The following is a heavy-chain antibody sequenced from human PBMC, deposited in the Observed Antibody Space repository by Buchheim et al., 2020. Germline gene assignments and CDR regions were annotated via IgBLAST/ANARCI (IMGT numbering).Heavy chain of an antibody. Sequence: EVQVVESGGGLVQPGGSLRLSCAASGFTFTNFWMSWVRQAPGKGLEWVANIKQDGTQTYYVDSVKGRLTISRDNTKNSVYLQMNSLRAEDTAVYYCASQRNLGAHDYWGQGTL. CDR2: IKQDGTQT. CDR3: ASQRNLGAHDY. CDR1: GFTFTNFW. J-gene: IGHJ4*02. V-gene: IGHV3-7*03. D-gene: IGHD4/OR15-4a*01.